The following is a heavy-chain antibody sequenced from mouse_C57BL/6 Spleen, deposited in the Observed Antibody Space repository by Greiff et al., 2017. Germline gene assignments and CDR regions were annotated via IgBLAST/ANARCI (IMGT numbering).Heavy chain of an antibody. CDR1: GYSITSGYY. V-gene: IGHV3-6*01. J-gene: IGHJ3*01. D-gene: IGHD2-4*01. CDR2: ISYDGSN. CDR3: ASQDDYDGFAY. Sequence: VQLKESGPGLVKPSQSLSLTCSVTGYSITSGYYWNWIRQFPGNKLEWMGYISYDGSNNYNPSLKNRISITRDTSKNQFFLKLNSVTTEDTATYYCASQDDYDGFAYWGQGTLVTVSA.